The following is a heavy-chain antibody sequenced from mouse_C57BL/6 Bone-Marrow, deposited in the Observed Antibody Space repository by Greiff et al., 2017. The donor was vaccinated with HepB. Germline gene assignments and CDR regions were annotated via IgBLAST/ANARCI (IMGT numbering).Heavy chain of an antibody. D-gene: IGHD2-3*01. V-gene: IGHV1-50*01. Sequence: VQLQQPGAELVKPGASVKLSCKASGYTFTSYWMQWVKQRPGQGLEWIGEIDPSDSYTNYNQKFKGKATLTVDTSSSTAYMQLSSLTSEDSAVYYCARGRIGDGYPAWLAYWGQGTLVTVSA. CDR3: ARGRIGDGYPAWLAY. CDR2: IDPSDSYT. CDR1: GYTFTSYW. J-gene: IGHJ3*01.